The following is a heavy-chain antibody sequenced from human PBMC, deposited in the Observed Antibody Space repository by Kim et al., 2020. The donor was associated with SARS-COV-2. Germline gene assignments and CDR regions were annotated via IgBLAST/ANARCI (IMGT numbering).Heavy chain of an antibody. CDR1: GFTFSSYE. CDR3: CITGTREGY. CDR2: ISSSGSTI. Sequence: GGSLRLSCAASGFTFSSYEMNWVRQAPGKGLEWVSYISSSGSTIYYADSVKGRFTISRDNAKNSLYLQMNSLRAEDTAVYYCCITGTREGYWGQGTLVTVSS. V-gene: IGHV3-48*03. J-gene: IGHJ4*02. D-gene: IGHD1-7*01.